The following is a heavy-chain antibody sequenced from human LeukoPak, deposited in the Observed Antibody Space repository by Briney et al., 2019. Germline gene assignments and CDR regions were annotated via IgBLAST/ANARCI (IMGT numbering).Heavy chain of an antibody. D-gene: IGHD6-6*01. Sequence: SQTLSLTSAISGDSVSTDSAAWNWIRQSPSRGLEWLARTYYRSKWYNAYGVSVKSRITVNPDTSKNQLSLHLNSVTLEDTAVYYCVREYSSSFDYWGQGTLVTVSS. J-gene: IGHJ4*02. CDR3: VREYSSSFDY. V-gene: IGHV6-1*01. CDR2: TYYRSKWYN. CDR1: GDSVSTDSAA.